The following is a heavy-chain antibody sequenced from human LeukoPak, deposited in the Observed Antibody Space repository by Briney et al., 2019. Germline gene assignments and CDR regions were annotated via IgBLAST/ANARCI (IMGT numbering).Heavy chain of an antibody. CDR2: ISGYNGNT. D-gene: IGHD3-9*01. CDR1: GYTFTSYG. Sequence: ASVKVSCKASGYTFTSYGISWVRQAPGQGLEWMGWISGYNGNTNYAQKLQGRVTMTTDTSTSTAYMELRSLRSDDTAVYYCARGGYDILTGYYPYYFDYWGQGTLVTVSS. J-gene: IGHJ4*02. CDR3: ARGGYDILTGYYPYYFDY. V-gene: IGHV1-18*04.